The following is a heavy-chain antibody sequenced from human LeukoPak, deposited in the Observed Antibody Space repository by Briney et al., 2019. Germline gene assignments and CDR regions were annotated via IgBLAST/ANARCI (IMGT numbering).Heavy chain of an antibody. D-gene: IGHD3-22*01. CDR2: INHSGST. V-gene: IGHV4-34*01. J-gene: IGHJ4*02. CDR3: ARGLGSYDSSGYYLDY. CDR1: GGSFSGYY. Sequence: SETLSLTCAVYGGSFSGYYWSWIRQPPGKGLEWIGEINHSGSTNYNPSLKSRVTISVDTSKNQFSLKLSSVTAADTAVYYCARGLGSYDSSGYYLDYWGQGTLVTVSS.